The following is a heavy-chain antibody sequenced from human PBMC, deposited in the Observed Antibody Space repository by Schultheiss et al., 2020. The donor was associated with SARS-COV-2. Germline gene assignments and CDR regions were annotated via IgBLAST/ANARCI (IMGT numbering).Heavy chain of an antibody. CDR1: GGSFSGYY. J-gene: IGHJ4*02. CDR3: ARGRITMVRGVIKNYFDY. D-gene: IGHD3-10*01. V-gene: IGHV4-34*01. Sequence: SETLSLTCAVYGGSFSGYYWSWIRQPPGKGLEWIGEINDSGSTNYNPSLKSRITISVDTSKNQFSLKLSSVTAADTAVYYCARGRITMVRGVIKNYFDYWGQGTLVTVSS. CDR2: INDSGST.